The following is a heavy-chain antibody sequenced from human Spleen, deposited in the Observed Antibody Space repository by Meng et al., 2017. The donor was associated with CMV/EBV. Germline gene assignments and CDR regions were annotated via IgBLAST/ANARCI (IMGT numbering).Heavy chain of an antibody. V-gene: IGHV3-21*01. CDR1: GFTFSSYS. J-gene: IGHJ5*02. CDR3: ARATYYYDSSGYNWFDP. Sequence: SGFTFSSYSMDWVRQAPGKGLEWITSISSNSYINYEDSVKDRFAISKKNTKNSLYLQMSSLRAEDKTVYYYARATYYYDSSGYNWFDPWGQGTLVTVSS. CDR2: ISSNSYI. D-gene: IGHD3-22*01.